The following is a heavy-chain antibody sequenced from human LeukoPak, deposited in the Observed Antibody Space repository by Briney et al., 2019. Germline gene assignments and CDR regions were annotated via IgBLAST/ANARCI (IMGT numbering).Heavy chain of an antibody. Sequence: PSETLSLTCAVYVGSFSDYYWSWIRQPPGEGLERIAEINHSGNTNYNPSLKSRVTIAVDTSKNQFSLRLSSVTAADTAVYYCARQSTGARYFDLWGRGTLVTVSS. CDR2: INHSGNT. J-gene: IGHJ2*01. CDR3: ARQSTGARYFDL. V-gene: IGHV4-34*01. D-gene: IGHD7-27*01. CDR1: VGSFSDYY.